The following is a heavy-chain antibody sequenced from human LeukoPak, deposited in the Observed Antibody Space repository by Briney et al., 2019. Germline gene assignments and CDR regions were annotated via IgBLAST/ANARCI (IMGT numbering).Heavy chain of an antibody. J-gene: IGHJ4*02. CDR2: ISPSGGGT. CDR3: ARGGPQWLVLRKRFYFVS. D-gene: IGHD6-19*01. CDR1: GYTFTSYY. V-gene: IGHV1-46*01. Sequence: ASVKVFRKSSGYTFTSYYIHWVRQAPGQGLEWMGIISPSGGGTGYAQNFQGRVTMTRDTSTSTVYMELSSLRSEDTAVYFCARGGPQWLVLRKRFYFVSWGQGTLVTASS.